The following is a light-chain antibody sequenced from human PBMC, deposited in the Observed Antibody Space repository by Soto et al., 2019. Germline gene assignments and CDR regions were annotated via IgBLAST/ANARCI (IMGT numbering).Light chain of an antibody. J-gene: IGLJ2*01. CDR2: DVS. CDR3: SSYTSSSIVV. V-gene: IGLV2-14*01. Sequence: QSALTQPASVSGSPGQSITISCTGTSRDVGGYNYVSWYQQHPGKAPKLMIYDVSNRPSGVSNRFSGSKSGNTAPLTISGLQAEDEADYYCSSYTSSSIVVFGGGTKLTVL. CDR1: SRDVGGYNY.